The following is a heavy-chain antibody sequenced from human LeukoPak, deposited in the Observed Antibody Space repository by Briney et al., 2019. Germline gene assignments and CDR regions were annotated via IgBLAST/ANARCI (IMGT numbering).Heavy chain of an antibody. CDR3: ARLSTLNNVLLDY. V-gene: IGHV1-2*02. D-gene: IGHD3-10*01. J-gene: IGHJ4*02. CDR2: INPNSGAT. Sequence: ASVKVSCKASGYTFTGYYMHWVRQAPGQGPEWMGWINPNSGATNYAQKFQGRVTMTRDMSIITTYMELSRLRSDDTAVYYCARLSTLNNVLLDYWGQGTLVTVSS. CDR1: GYTFTGYY.